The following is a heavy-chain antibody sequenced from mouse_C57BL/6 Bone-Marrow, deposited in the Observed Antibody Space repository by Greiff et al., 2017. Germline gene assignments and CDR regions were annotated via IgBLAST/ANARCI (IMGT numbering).Heavy chain of an antibody. Sequence: VKLVESGAELARPGASVKMSCKASGYTFTSYTMHWVKQRPGQGLEWIGYINPSSGYTKYNQKFKDKATLTADKSSSTAYMQLSSLTSEDSAVYYCARSRLLLLLWNYWGQGTTLTVSS. CDR1: GYTFTSYT. D-gene: IGHD2-3*01. J-gene: IGHJ2*01. CDR2: INPSSGYT. V-gene: IGHV1-4*01. CDR3: ARSRLLLLLWNY.